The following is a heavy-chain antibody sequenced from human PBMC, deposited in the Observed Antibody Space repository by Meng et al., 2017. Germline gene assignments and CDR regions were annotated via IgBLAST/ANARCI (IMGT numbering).Heavy chain of an antibody. J-gene: IGHJ2*01. CDR3: ARGLSTTYWYFDL. Sequence: QVELVGSGGGVVQPGRSLRLSWAASGFTFSSYGMHWVRQAPGKGLEWVAVIWYDGSNKYYADSVKGRFTISRDNSKNTLYLQMNSLRAEDTAVYYCARGLSTTYWYFDLWGRGTLVTVSS. D-gene: IGHD2/OR15-2a*01. CDR2: IWYDGSNK. CDR1: GFTFSSYG. V-gene: IGHV3-33*01.